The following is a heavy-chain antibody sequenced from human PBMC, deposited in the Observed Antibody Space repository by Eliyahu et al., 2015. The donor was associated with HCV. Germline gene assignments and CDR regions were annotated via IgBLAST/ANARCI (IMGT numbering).Heavy chain of an antibody. CDR1: GFPFSTYA. CDR2: ISGSGATT. V-gene: IGHV3-23*01. Sequence: EVQLLESGGGLVQPGGSLRLSCAASGFPFSTYAINWVRQAPGKGLDWVSAISGSGATTYYTDSLKGRITISRDNSKNTVFLQMNSLRVEDSATYYCAKVGEPYSYYDYWGQGTLVTVST. D-gene: IGHD4-11*01. CDR3: AKVGEPYSYYDY. J-gene: IGHJ4*02.